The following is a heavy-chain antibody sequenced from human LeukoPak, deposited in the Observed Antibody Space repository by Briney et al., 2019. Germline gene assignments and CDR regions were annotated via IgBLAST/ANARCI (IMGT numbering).Heavy chain of an antibody. CDR1: GGSFSGYY. Sequence: SETLSLTCAAYGGSFSGYYWSWIRQPPGKGLEWIGEINHSGSTNYNPSLKSRVTISVDTSKNQFSLKLSSVTAADTAVYYCARSPGWLDYFDYWGQGTLVTVSS. V-gene: IGHV4-34*01. J-gene: IGHJ4*02. CDR2: INHSGST. CDR3: ARSPGWLDYFDY. D-gene: IGHD5-12*01.